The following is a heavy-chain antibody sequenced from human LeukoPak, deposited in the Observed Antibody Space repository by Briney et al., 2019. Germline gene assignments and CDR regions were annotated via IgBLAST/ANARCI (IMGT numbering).Heavy chain of an antibody. J-gene: IGHJ6*03. CDR3: ARGGGAQYYYYIDG. CDR2: IIPIFGTA. Sequence: GASVTVSCKASGGTFISYAISWVRQAPGQGLEWMGRIIPIFGTANYAQKFQGRVTITADKSTSTAYMELSSLRSEETAVYYCARGGGAQYYYYIDGWGKGTTVTVSS. D-gene: IGHD3-16*01. V-gene: IGHV1-69*06. CDR1: GGTFISYA.